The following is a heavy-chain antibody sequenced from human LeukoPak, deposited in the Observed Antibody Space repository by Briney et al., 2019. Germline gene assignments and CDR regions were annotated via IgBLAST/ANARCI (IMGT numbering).Heavy chain of an antibody. CDR1: GFTFSSYW. Sequence: GGSLRLSFAASGFTFSSYWMSWVRQPPGKGLEWVANIKQDGSEKYYVDSVKGRFTISRDNSKNTLYLQMNSLRAEDTAVYYCARFYANEWALPHWGQGTLVTVSS. CDR3: ARFYANEWALPH. V-gene: IGHV3-7*01. J-gene: IGHJ4*02. D-gene: IGHD1-26*01. CDR2: IKQDGSEK.